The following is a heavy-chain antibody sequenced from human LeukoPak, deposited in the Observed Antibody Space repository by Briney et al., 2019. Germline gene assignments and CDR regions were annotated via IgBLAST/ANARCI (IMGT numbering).Heavy chain of an antibody. J-gene: IGHJ4*02. D-gene: IGHD5-18*01. CDR2: IYYSGST. V-gene: IGHV4-59*12. CDR3: ARGRWKTGMDTPYYFDY. CDR1: GGSISNYY. Sequence: SETLSLTCTVSGGSISNYYWSWIRQPPGKALEWIGYIYYSGSTNYNPSLKSRVTMSVDTSMNQFSLKLSSVTAADTAVYYCARGRWKTGMDTPYYFDYWGQGTLVTVSS.